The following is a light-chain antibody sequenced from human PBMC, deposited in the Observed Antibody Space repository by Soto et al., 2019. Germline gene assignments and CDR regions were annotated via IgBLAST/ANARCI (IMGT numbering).Light chain of an antibody. CDR3: CSYAGSSV. Sequence: SALTQRRSLSGSPGQSVTISCTGTSSDVGGYNYVSWYQQHPGKAPKLMIYDVSKRPSGVPDRFSGSKSGNTASLTISGLQAEDEADYYCCSYAGSSVFGTGTKVTVL. CDR1: SSDVGGYNY. V-gene: IGLV2-11*01. J-gene: IGLJ1*01. CDR2: DVS.